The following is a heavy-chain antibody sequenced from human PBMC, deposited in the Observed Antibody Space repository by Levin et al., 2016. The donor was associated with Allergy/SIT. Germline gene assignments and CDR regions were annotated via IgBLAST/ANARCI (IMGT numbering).Heavy chain of an antibody. CDR1: GGTFSSYA. D-gene: IGHD2-21*02. J-gene: IGHJ5*02. CDR3: ARGSSVVVTDNWFDP. Sequence: SVKVSCKASGGTFSSYAISWVRQAPGQGLEWMGGIIPIFGTANYAQKFQGRVTITADESTSTAYMELSSLRSEDTAVYYCARGSSVVVTDNWFDPWGQGTLVTVSS. V-gene: IGHV1-69*13. CDR2: IIPIFGTA.